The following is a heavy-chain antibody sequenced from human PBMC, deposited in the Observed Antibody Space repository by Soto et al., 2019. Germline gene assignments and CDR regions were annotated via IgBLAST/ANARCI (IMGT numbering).Heavy chain of an antibody. D-gene: IGHD3-3*01. CDR2: IYHSGST. J-gene: IGHJ6*02. V-gene: IGHV4-30-2*01. Sequence: SETLSLTCAASGGSISSGGYSWSWIRQPPGKGLEWIGYIYHSGSTYYNPSLKSRVTISVDRSKNQFSLKLSSVTAADTAVYYCARASIFGVAFYGMDVWGQGTTVTVSS. CDR1: GGSISSGGYS. CDR3: ARASIFGVAFYGMDV.